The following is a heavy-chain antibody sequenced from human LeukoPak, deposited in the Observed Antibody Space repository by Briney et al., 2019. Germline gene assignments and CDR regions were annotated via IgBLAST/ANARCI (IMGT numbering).Heavy chain of an antibody. D-gene: IGHD2/OR15-2a*01. Sequence: GGSLRLSCAASGFTFSSYWMHWVRQAPGKGLVWVSRINTDGSSTSYADSVKGRFTISRDNAKNTLFLQMNSLRAEDTAVYYCAREAPALYYFDYWGQGTLVTVSS. J-gene: IGHJ4*02. CDR3: AREAPALYYFDY. V-gene: IGHV3-74*01. CDR2: INTDGSST. CDR1: GFTFSSYW.